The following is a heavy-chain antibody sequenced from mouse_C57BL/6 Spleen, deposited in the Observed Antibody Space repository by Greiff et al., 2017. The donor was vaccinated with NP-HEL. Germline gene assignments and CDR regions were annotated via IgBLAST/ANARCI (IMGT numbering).Heavy chain of an antibody. D-gene: IGHD2-2*01. Sequence: QVQLKESGAELARPGASVKMSCKASGYTFTSYTMHWVKQRPGQGLEWIGYINPSSGYTKYNQKFKDKATLTADKSSSTAYMQLSSLTSEDSAVYYCARYGYDDWFAYWGQGTLVTVSA. CDR2: INPSSGYT. CDR3: ARYGYDDWFAY. J-gene: IGHJ3*01. V-gene: IGHV1-4*01. CDR1: GYTFTSYT.